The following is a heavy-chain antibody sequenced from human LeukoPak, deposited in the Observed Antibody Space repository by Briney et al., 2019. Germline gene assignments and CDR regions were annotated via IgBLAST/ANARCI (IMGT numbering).Heavy chain of an antibody. V-gene: IGHV3-74*01. CDR1: GFTFSNYW. J-gene: IGHJ4*02. D-gene: IGHD3-22*01. CDR3: ARVRTDSSGYYYEGYDY. CDR2: INTEGGST. Sequence: GGSLRPSCAASGFTFSNYWMHWVRQAPGKGLVCVSRINTEGGSTSYADSVKGRFTISRDNAKHMLYLQMHSLRAEDTAVYYCARVRTDSSGYYYEGYDYWGQGTLVTVSS.